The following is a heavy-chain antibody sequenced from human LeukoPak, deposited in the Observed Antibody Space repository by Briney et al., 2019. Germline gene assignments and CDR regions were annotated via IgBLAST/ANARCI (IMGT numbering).Heavy chain of an antibody. J-gene: IGHJ6*02. V-gene: IGHV3-53*01. CDR1: GFTVSSNY. Sequence: GGSLRLSCAASGFTVSSNYMSWVRQAPGKGLEWVAVIYSGGTTSYADSVRGRFTISRDNSKNTLYLQMNSLRAEDTAVYYCARDVNYGMDVWGQGTTVTVSS. CDR2: IYSGGTT. D-gene: IGHD2/OR15-2a*01. CDR3: ARDVNYGMDV.